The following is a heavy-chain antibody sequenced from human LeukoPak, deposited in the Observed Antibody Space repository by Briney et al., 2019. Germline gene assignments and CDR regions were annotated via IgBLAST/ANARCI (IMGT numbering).Heavy chain of an antibody. Sequence: GGSLRLSCAASGFTFSSYSMNWVRQAPGKGLEWVSYISSSSSAIHYADSVKGRFTISRDNAKNSLSLQMNSLRAGDTAIYYCARDFAGGGFDPWGQGTLVTVSS. CDR2: ISSSSSAI. V-gene: IGHV3-48*04. CDR1: GFTFSSYS. CDR3: ARDFAGGGFDP. D-gene: IGHD2-8*02. J-gene: IGHJ5*02.